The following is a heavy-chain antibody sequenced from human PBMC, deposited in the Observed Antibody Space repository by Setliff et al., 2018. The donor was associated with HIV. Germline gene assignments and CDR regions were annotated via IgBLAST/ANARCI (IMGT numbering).Heavy chain of an antibody. J-gene: IGHJ4*02. Sequence: GASVKVSCKTSGYSFTDHYIHWVRQAPGQGLEWMGWINPHSGGTNYAQKLQGRVTMTRDTSITTAYMELTRLMSDDTAVYFCARDDSVIVGGPDYWGQGTLVTV. CDR2: INPHSGGT. D-gene: IGHD3-16*02. CDR3: ARDDSVIVGGPDY. CDR1: GYSFTDHY. V-gene: IGHV1-2*02.